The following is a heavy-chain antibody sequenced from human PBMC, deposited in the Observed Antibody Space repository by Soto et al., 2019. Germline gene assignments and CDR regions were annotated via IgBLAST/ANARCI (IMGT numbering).Heavy chain of an antibody. J-gene: IGHJ4*02. V-gene: IGHV1-69*06. CDR1: GGTFSSYA. Sequence: SVKVSCKASGGTFSSYAISWVRQAPGQGLEWMGGIIPIFGTANYAQKFQGRVTITADKSTSTAYMELSRLRSEDTAIYYCARGWGLDSDTYYYAYWGQGTLVTVSS. D-gene: IGHD3-16*01. CDR2: IIPIFGTA. CDR3: ARGWGLDSDTYYYAY.